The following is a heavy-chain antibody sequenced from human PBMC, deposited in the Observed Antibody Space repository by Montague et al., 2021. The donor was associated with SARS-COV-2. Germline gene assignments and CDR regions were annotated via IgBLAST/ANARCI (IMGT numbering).Heavy chain of an antibody. CDR2: SYHSGTT. V-gene: IGHV4-38-2*02. J-gene: IGHJ4*02. Sequence: SETLSLTCTVSGYSITSNYYWGWIRQPPGKGLEWIGCSYHSGTTNYHPSLKSRDTMSLDTSNNHFSLKVTSVTAADTAVYYCARAPYYGPGKPYQFDYWGRGTLVTVSS. CDR1: GYSITSNYY. CDR3: ARAPYYGPGKPYQFDY. D-gene: IGHD3-10*01.